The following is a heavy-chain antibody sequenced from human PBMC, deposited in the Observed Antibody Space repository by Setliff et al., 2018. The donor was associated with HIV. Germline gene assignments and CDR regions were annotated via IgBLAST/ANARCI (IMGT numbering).Heavy chain of an antibody. V-gene: IGHV4-4*02. Sequence: SETLSLTCAVSGGSISSNNWWSWVRQPPGKGLEWIGESYHGGSTNYNSSLKSRVTISVDKSKNQFSLKLSSVTAADTAVYYCARSSTPDSSAYYPDYWGQGTLVTVSS. CDR3: ARSSTPDSSAYYPDY. D-gene: IGHD3-22*01. J-gene: IGHJ4*02. CDR1: GGSISSNNW. CDR2: SYHGGST.